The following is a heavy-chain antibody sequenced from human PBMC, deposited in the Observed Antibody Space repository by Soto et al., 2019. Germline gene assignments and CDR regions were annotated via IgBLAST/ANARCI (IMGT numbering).Heavy chain of an antibody. D-gene: IGHD1-26*01. Sequence: PGGSLRLSCTASGFTFGDYAMSWFRQVPGKGLEWVGFIRSKAYGGTTEYAASVKGRFTISRDDSKSIAYLQMNSLKTEDTAVYYCTRVGGWELLPIDYWGQGTLVTVSS. CDR2: IRSKAYGGTT. J-gene: IGHJ4*02. CDR1: GFTFGDYA. CDR3: TRVGGWELLPIDY. V-gene: IGHV3-49*03.